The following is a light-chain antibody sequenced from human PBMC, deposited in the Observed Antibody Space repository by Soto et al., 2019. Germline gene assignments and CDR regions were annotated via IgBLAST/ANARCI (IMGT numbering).Light chain of an antibody. CDR2: DVS. CDR3: SSYTTTKTYV. J-gene: IGLJ1*01. Sequence: QSVLTQPPSVSGSPGQSVAISCTGTNSDVGSYNRVSWYQQPPGTAPKLIIYDVSNRPSGVPDRFSGSKSGNTASLTISGLQVEDEADYYCSSYTTTKTYVFGIGTKVTVL. CDR1: NSDVGSYNR. V-gene: IGLV2-18*02.